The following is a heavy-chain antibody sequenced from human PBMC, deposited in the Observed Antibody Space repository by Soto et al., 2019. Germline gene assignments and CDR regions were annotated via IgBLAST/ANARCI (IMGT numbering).Heavy chain of an antibody. Sequence: TGGSLRLSCAASGFTFDDYGMSWVRQAPGKGLEWVSGINWNGGSTGYADSVKGRFTISRDNAKNSLYLQLDSLRAEDTALYYCVRSGDYRSGSYWYFFDYWGQGTLVTVSS. CDR3: VRSGDYRSGSYWYFFDY. D-gene: IGHD3-10*01. V-gene: IGHV3-20*04. CDR2: INWNGGST. CDR1: GFTFDDYG. J-gene: IGHJ4*02.